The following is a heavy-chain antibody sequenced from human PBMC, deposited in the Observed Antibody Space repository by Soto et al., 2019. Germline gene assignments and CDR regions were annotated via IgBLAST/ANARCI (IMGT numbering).Heavy chain of an antibody. Sequence: PGESLKISCKGSGYSFTSYWIGWVRQMPGKGLEWMGIIYPGDSDTRYSPSFQGQVTISADKSISTAYLQWSSLKASDTAMYYCARQMGELRFYYYGMDVWGQGTTVTVSS. CDR3: ARQMGELRFYYYGMDV. J-gene: IGHJ6*02. V-gene: IGHV5-51*01. D-gene: IGHD3-3*01. CDR1: GYSFTSYW. CDR2: IYPGDSDT.